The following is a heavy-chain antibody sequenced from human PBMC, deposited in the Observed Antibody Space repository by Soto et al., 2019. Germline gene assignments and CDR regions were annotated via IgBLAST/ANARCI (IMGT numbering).Heavy chain of an antibody. Sequence: GASVKVSCKASGGTFSSYAISWVRQAPGQGLEWMGWISPNTGNTKYAQNFQGRVTMTTDKSTSTAYMELRSLRSDDTAVYYCARRWTTGEIDYWGQGTLVTVPQ. J-gene: IGHJ4*02. CDR2: ISPNTGNT. CDR1: GGTFSSYA. D-gene: IGHD4-17*01. CDR3: ARRWTTGEIDY. V-gene: IGHV1-18*01.